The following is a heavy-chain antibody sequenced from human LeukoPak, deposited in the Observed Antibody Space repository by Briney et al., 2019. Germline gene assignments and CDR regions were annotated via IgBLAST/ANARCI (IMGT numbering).Heavy chain of an antibody. J-gene: IGHJ6*02. CDR1: GHTLTELS. Sequence: GASVKVSCKVSGHTLTELSMHWVRQAPGKGLEWMGGFDPEDGESTYAQKFQGRVTMTEDTSTDTAYMELSSLRSEDTAVYYCATVTHGSGIYRREYFYYYGMDVWGQGTTVTVSS. D-gene: IGHD3-10*01. V-gene: IGHV1-24*01. CDR3: ATVTHGSGIYRREYFYYYGMDV. CDR2: FDPEDGES.